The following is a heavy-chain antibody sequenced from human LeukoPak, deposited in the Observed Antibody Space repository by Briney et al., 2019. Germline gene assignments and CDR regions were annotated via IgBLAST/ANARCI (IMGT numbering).Heavy chain of an antibody. CDR2: INHSGST. CDR1: GYSISSGYH. J-gene: IGHJ5*02. Sequence: SETLSLTCTVSGYSISSGYHWGWIRQPPGKGLEWIGEINHSGSTNYNPSLKSRVTISVDTSKNQFSLKLSSVTAADTAVYYCARGRSGWYWPDVFSPGWFDPWGQGTLVTVSS. V-gene: IGHV4-38-2*02. CDR3: ARGRSGWYWPDVFSPGWFDP. D-gene: IGHD6-19*01.